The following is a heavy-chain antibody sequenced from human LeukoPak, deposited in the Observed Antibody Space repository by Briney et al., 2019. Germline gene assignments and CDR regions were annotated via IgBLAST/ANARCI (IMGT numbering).Heavy chain of an antibody. CDR2: FYTRWST. CDR3: AREGNCGGSCYPHRAPIDY. CDR1: GGSLSSYY. V-gene: IGHV4-4*07. J-gene: IGHJ4*02. D-gene: IGHD2-15*01. Sequence: SDTLSLTCTVSGGSLSSYYGSWIRQPAGKGLEWFGRFYTRWSTNYNPSLKGRITLSVDPSQNQFSLTLSPVTAADAAVYYCAREGNCGGSCYPHRAPIDYWGQGTLVTVSS.